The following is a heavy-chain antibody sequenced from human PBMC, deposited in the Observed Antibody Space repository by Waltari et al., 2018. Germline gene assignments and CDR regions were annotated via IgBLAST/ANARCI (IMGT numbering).Heavy chain of an antibody. J-gene: IGHJ5*02. CDR3: AREEAVAGGGWFDP. CDR2: IIPFLGTA. D-gene: IGHD6-19*01. V-gene: IGHV1-69*12. Sequence: QVQLVQSGAEVKTPGSSATVSCKASGGTFRTYAFNWVRQATGQGLEWMGGIIPFLGTANYAQKFQGRVTITADESTSTAYMELSSLRSEDTAVYYCAREEAVAGGGWFDPWGQGTLVTVSS. CDR1: GGTFRTYA.